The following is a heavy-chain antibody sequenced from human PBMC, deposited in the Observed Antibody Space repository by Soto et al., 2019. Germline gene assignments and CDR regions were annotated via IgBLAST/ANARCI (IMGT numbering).Heavy chain of an antibody. J-gene: IGHJ3*02. Sequence: EMQLVESGGGLVQPGRSLRLSCAVSGFSFDEYAMHWVRQTPGKGLEWVSGISWNSGTIGYADSVKGRFTISRDNAKNYLHLQMNSLRAEDTALYYCAKDRRPIAVAGAIDSWGQGTMVTVSS. CDR1: GFSFDEYA. CDR2: ISWNSGTI. D-gene: IGHD6-19*01. V-gene: IGHV3-9*01. CDR3: AKDRRPIAVAGAIDS.